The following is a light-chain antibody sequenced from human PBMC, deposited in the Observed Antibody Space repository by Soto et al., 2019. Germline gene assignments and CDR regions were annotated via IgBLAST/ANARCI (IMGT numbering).Light chain of an antibody. Sequence: EIVLTQSPGTLSLSPGERATLSCRASQSVRSSYLAWYQQKPGQAPRLLIYGASSRATGIPDRFSGSGSGTDFTLTISRLEPEDFAVYYCQQYGSFSITFGQGTRLEIK. V-gene: IGKV3-20*01. CDR2: GAS. CDR1: QSVRSSY. J-gene: IGKJ5*01. CDR3: QQYGSFSIT.